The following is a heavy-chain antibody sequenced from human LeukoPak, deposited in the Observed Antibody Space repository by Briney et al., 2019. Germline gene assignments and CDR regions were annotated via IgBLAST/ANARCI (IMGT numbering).Heavy chain of an antibody. D-gene: IGHD3-10*01. CDR3: ARDHRGGWFGELLPTALSH. CDR2: INPNSGGT. Sequence: GASVKVSCKASGYTFTGYYMHWVRQAPGQGLEWMGWINPNSGGTNYAQKFQGRVTMTRDTSISTAYMELSRLRSDDTAVYYCARDHRGGWFGELLPTALSHWGQGTLVTVSS. CDR1: GYTFTGYY. J-gene: IGHJ1*01. V-gene: IGHV1-2*02.